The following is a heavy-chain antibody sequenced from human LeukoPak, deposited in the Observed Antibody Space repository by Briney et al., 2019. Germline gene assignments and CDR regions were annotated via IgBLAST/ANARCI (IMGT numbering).Heavy chain of an antibody. D-gene: IGHD6-19*01. CDR3: ARVSVQWPRAFDI. CDR1: GGSISSYY. CDR2: IYYSGST. Sequence: SETLSLTCTVSGGSISSYYWSWIRQPPGKGLEWIGYIYYSGSTNYNPSLKSRVTISVDTSKNQFSLKLSSVTAADTAVYYCARVSVQWPRAFDIWGQGTMVTVSS. V-gene: IGHV4-59*01. J-gene: IGHJ3*02.